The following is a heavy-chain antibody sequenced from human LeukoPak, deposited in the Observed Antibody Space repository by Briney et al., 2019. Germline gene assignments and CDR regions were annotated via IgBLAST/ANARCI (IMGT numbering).Heavy chain of an antibody. V-gene: IGHV3-43D*03. J-gene: IGHJ4*02. D-gene: IGHD6-13*01. CDR1: GFTFDDYA. CDR3: ATSMGGIAAAGTNFDY. Sequence: GGSLRLSCAASGFTFDDYAMHWVRQAPGKGLEWVSLISWDGGSTYYADSVKGRFTISRDNSKNSLYLQMNSLRAEDTALYYCATSMGGIAAAGTNFDYWGQGTLVTVSS. CDR2: ISWDGGST.